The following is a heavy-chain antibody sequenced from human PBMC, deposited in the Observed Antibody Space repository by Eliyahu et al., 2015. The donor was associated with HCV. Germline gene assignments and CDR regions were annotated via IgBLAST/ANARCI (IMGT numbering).Heavy chain of an antibody. D-gene: IGHD7-27*01. V-gene: IGHV4-39*01. J-gene: IGHJ1*01. CDR1: GGSISSSSYY. CDR3: ARLLGPEYFQH. CDR2: IYYSGST. Sequence: QLQLQESGPGLVKPSETLSLTCTVSGGSISSSSYYWGWIRQPPGKGLEWIGSIYYSGSTYYNPSLKSRVTISVDTSKNQFSLKLSSVTAADTAVYYCARLLGPEYFQHWGQGTLVTVSS.